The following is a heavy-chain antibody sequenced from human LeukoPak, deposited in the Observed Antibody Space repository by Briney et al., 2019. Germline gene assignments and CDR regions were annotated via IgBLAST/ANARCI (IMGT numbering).Heavy chain of an antibody. Sequence: ASVKVSYKASGGTFSSYAISWVRQAPGQGLEWMGGIIPIFGTANYAQKFQGRVTITADESTSTAYMELSGMRSEDTAVYYCAGGPLRDIVVVPAAIKYFDYWGQGTLVTVSS. CDR1: GGTFSSYA. CDR3: AGGPLRDIVVVPAAIKYFDY. D-gene: IGHD2-2*02. J-gene: IGHJ4*02. V-gene: IGHV1-69*13. CDR2: IIPIFGTA.